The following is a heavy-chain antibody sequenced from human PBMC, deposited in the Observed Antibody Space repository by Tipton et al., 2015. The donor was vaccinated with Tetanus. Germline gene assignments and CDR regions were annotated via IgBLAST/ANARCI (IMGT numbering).Heavy chain of an antibody. CDR2: ISVYNGNT. Sequence: LVQSGAEVKKPGASVKVSCKASGYTFNTFGISWVRQAPGQGLEWLGWISVYNGNTNYGQKVQGRVTLTTDTPTNTAYMELRSLRSDDTAVYYCARVPTNPLAVDRPTDYWGQGTLVTVSS. CDR1: GYTFNTFG. D-gene: IGHD6-19*01. J-gene: IGHJ4*02. CDR3: ARVPTNPLAVDRPTDY. V-gene: IGHV1-18*01.